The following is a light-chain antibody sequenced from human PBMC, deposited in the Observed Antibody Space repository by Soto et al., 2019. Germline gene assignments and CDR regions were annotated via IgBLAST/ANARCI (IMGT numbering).Light chain of an antibody. V-gene: IGLV1-51*01. Sequence: QSVLTQPPSVSAAPGQKVTISCSGSSSNIGNNYVSWYQQLPETAPKLLIYDNNKRPSGIPDRFSGSKSGTSATLGITGLQSGDEADYYCGAWDSRLKAVVFGGGTKLTVL. J-gene: IGLJ2*01. CDR3: GAWDSRLKAVV. CDR1: SSNIGNNY. CDR2: DNN.